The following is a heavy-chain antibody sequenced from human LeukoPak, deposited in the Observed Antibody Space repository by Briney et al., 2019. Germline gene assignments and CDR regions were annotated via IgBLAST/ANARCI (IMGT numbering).Heavy chain of an antibody. D-gene: IGHD3-3*01. Sequence: GGSLRLSCAASGFTFSSYSMNWVRQAPGKGLEWVSSISSSSSYIYYADSVKGRFTISRDNSKNTLYLQMNSLRAEDTAVYYCAKAHGAYTIFGVAMFSYYFDYWGQGTLVTVSS. V-gene: IGHV3-21*04. CDR2: ISSSSSYI. J-gene: IGHJ4*02. CDR3: AKAHGAYTIFGVAMFSYYFDY. CDR1: GFTFSSYS.